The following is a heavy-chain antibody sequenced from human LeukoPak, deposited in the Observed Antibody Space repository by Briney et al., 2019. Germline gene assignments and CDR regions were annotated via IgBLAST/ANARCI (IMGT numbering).Heavy chain of an antibody. CDR3: VRGTQRGSFSH. CDR1: VGSLSSYY. J-gene: IGHJ4*02. CDR2: VFYNWRT. Sequence: SETLSLTCSVSVGSLSSYYWGGVRRPRGKGREGVGDVFYNWRTKDNPAVKSRVPISVDKARHQCSLRLSSVTAADTAVYYCVRGTQRGSFSHWGERTRVTVSS. D-gene: IGHD6-25*01. V-gene: IGHV4-59*01.